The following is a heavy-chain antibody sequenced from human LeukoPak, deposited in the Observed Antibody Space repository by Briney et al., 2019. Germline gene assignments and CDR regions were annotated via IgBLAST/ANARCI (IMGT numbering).Heavy chain of an antibody. CDR1: GGSIGSYY. CDR2: MLYRGST. D-gene: IGHD5-12*01. V-gene: IGHV4-59*08. CDR3: ARQVGRGAYDAWYFDH. J-gene: IGHJ4*02. Sequence: SETLSLTCAVSGGSIGSYYWSWIRQPPGKGLEWIGYMLYRGSTNYNPSLKSRVTISIDASKSQFSLKLTSVTGADTALYYCARQVGRGAYDAWYFDHWGPGTLVTVSS.